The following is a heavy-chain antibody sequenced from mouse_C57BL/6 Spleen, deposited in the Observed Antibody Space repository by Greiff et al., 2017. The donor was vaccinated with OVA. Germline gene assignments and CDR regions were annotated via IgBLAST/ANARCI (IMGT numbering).Heavy chain of an antibody. D-gene: IGHD2-5*01. J-gene: IGHJ4*01. CDR2: IYPGNSDT. CDR3: TGGDSNHYYAMDY. CDR1: GYTFTSYW. V-gene: IGHV1-5*01. Sequence: EVQLQQSGTVLARPGASVKMSCKTSGYTFTSYWMHWVKQRPGQGLEWIGAIYPGNSDTSYNQKFKGKAKLTAVTSASTAYMELSSLTNEDSAVYYCTGGDSNHYYAMDYWGQGTSVTVSS.